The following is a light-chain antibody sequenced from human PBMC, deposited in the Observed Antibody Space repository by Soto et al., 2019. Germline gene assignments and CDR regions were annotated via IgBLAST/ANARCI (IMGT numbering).Light chain of an antibody. Sequence: DIQMTQSPSSLSASVGDSVTITCRASQGISNYLAWYQQKPGKVPKLLIYAASTLQSGVPSRFSGSGSGTDFTLTISSLQPEDVATYYCQKYNSASFFGGGTKVEIK. V-gene: IGKV1-27*01. CDR2: AAS. CDR3: QKYNSASF. J-gene: IGKJ4*01. CDR1: QGISNY.